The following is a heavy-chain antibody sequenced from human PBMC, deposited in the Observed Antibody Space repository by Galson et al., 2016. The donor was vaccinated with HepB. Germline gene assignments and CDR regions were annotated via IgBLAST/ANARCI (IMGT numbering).Heavy chain of an antibody. V-gene: IGHV5-51*01. CDR1: EFSFSSYW. J-gene: IGHJ3*02. CDR3: TEQGVKTKPTDAFDM. CDR2: IYPGDSDT. Sequence: QSGAEVKKPGESLKISCKAFEFSFSSYWIGWVRQMPGKGLECMGIIYPGDSDTRYSPAFQGQVTISADQSTSTAYLQWSSLEASDTAMYYCTEQGVKTKPTDAFDMWGQGTMVIVSS. D-gene: IGHD1-14*01.